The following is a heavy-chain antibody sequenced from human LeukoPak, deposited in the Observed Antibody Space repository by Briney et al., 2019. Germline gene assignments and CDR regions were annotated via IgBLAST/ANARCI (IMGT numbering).Heavy chain of an antibody. D-gene: IGHD3-16*01. J-gene: IGHJ4*02. CDR3: ARDGGNVAIFDY. CDR1: GFTFSSYA. Sequence: GGSLRLSCAASGFTFSSYAMRWVRQAPGKGLEWVSAISGSGGRTYYEDSVKGRFIISRDNSKNTLYLQMNSLRAEDTAVYYCARDGGNVAIFDYWGQGTLVTVSS. CDR2: ISGSGGRT. V-gene: IGHV3-23*01.